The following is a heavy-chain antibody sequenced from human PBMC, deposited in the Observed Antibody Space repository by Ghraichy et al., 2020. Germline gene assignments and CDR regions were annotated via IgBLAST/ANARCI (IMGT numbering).Heavy chain of an antibody. Sequence: SETLSLTCAVYGGSFSGYYWSWIRQPPGKGLEWIGEINHSGSTNYNPSLKSRVTISVDTSKNQFSLKLSSVTAADTAVYYCARGGARDTAMVPLFYYYYYMDVWGKGTTVTVSS. CDR3: ARGGARDTAMVPLFYYYYYMDV. CDR1: GGSFSGYY. D-gene: IGHD5-18*01. J-gene: IGHJ6*03. CDR2: INHSGST. V-gene: IGHV4-34*01.